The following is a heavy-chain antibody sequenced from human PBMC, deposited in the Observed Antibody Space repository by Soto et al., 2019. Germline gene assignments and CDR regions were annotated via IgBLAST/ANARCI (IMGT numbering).Heavy chain of an antibody. CDR2: IIPLFGTE. CDR3: ARDGTLYDSSAYYYLY. V-gene: IGHV1-69*13. J-gene: IGHJ4*02. D-gene: IGHD3-22*01. CDR1: GGSFSTYA. Sequence: SVKVSCKASGGSFSTYAINWLRQAPGQGLEWMGGIIPLFGTENYAQKFQGRVTITADESTSTAYMELSSLRSEDTAMYYCARDGTLYDSSAYYYLYWGQGTLVTVSS.